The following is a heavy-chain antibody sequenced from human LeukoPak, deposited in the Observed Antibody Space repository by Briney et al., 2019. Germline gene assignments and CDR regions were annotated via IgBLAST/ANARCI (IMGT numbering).Heavy chain of an antibody. D-gene: IGHD6-13*01. CDR1: GGSISSGDYY. V-gene: IGHV4-30-4*08. CDR3: ARDFTAAGYYYYMDV. CDR2: IYYSGST. J-gene: IGHJ6*03. Sequence: SQTLSLTCTVSGGSISSGDYYWSWIRQPPGKGLEWIGYIYYSGSTSYNPSLKSRVTISVDTSKNQFSLKLSSVTAADTAVYYCARDFTAAGYYYYMDVWGKGTTVTVSS.